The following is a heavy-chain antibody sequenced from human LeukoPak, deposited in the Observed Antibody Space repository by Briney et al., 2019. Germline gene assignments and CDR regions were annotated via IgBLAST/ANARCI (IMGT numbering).Heavy chain of an antibody. D-gene: IGHD5/OR15-5a*01. Sequence: ASVKVSCKASGYTFTGYDINWVRQATGQGLEWMGWMNPNSGNTGYAQKFQGRVTMTRNTSISTAYMELSSLRSEDTAVYYCARGGPRRSVSQFQHWGQGTLVAVSS. V-gene: IGHV1-8*01. CDR3: ARGGPRRSVSQFQH. J-gene: IGHJ1*01. CDR2: MNPNSGNT. CDR1: GYTFTGYD.